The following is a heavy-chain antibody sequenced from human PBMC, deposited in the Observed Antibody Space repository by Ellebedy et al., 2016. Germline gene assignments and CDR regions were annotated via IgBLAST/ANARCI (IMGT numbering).Heavy chain of an antibody. CDR2: ISNDGSNI. CDR3: ARGNVHVVATIEDY. CDR1: GFTFNHYV. Sequence: GKSLKISCVASGFTFNHYVLHWVRQAPGKGLAWVAVISNDGSNIYYSDSVKGRFTISRDNSKNTLFLQMSSLRGDDTALYYCARGNVHVVATIEDYWGQGTLVTVSS. V-gene: IGHV3-30*04. D-gene: IGHD5-12*01. J-gene: IGHJ4*02.